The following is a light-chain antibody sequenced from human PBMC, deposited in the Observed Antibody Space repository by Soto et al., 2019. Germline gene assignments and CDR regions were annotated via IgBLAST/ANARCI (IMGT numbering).Light chain of an antibody. CDR1: QSVSSY. CDR3: QQRSNWFT. J-gene: IGKJ3*01. V-gene: IGKV3-11*01. Sequence: EIVLTQSPATLSLSPGERATLSCRASQSVSSYLAWYQQKPGQAPRLLIYDASNRATGIPARFSGSGSGTDFTLTISSLEPEDFAVYYCQQRSNWFTFGPGTKADIK. CDR2: DAS.